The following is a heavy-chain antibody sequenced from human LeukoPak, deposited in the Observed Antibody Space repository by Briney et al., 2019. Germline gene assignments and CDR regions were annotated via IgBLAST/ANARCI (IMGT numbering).Heavy chain of an antibody. CDR1: GYTLTGYY. D-gene: IGHD2-15*01. J-gene: IGHJ6*04. Sequence: GSVKGSCKASGYTLTGYYMHSVRQAPGQGLEWMGWSYPNSGGTNYAQGFQGWVTMTRDTSIRTAYMELSRLRSDDTAVYYCASAQVVVVAASVDYYYGMDVWGKGTTVTVSS. CDR2: SYPNSGGT. CDR3: ASAQVVVVAASVDYYYGMDV. V-gene: IGHV1-2*04.